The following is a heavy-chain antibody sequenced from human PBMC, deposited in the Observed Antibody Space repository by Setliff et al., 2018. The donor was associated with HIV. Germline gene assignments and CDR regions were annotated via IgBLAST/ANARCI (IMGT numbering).Heavy chain of an antibody. V-gene: IGHV4-34*01. CDR3: ARDGGYDRSGYYPFDY. Sequence: SETLSLTCAVYGVSLSGYHWSWIRQSPEKGLEWIGEINHSGSNNYNPSLKSRVTMSLDTSKNQFCLKLSSVTAADTAVYYCARDGGYDRSGYYPFDYWGQGTPVTVSS. J-gene: IGHJ4*02. D-gene: IGHD3-22*01. CDR1: GVSLSGYH. CDR2: INHSGSN.